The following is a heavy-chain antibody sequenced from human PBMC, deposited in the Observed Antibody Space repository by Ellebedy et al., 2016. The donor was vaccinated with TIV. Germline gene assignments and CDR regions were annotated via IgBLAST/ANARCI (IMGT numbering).Heavy chain of an antibody. Sequence: ASVKVSXKTSGYTFTTYDIHWVRQAPGQGLEWMGWTNPDSGGTQYAQKFQGRVTMTRDTSIRTAYMDLSRLRSDDTAVYFCARGDGVAPHLDSWGRGTLVIVSS. V-gene: IGHV1-2*02. J-gene: IGHJ4*02. CDR2: TNPDSGGT. CDR1: GYTFTTYD. D-gene: IGHD2-2*01. CDR3: ARGDGVAPHLDS.